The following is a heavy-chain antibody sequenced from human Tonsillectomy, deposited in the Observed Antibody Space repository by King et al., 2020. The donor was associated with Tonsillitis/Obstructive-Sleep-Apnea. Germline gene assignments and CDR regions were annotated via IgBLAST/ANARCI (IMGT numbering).Heavy chain of an antibody. D-gene: IGHD3-22*01. CDR1: GDSIATTTTNH. CDR3: ARLVVPGRFDP. J-gene: IGHJ5*02. V-gene: IGHV4-39*01. Sequence: QLQLQESGPGLVKPSETLSLTCTVSGDSIATTTTNHWAWIRQPPGRGLEWIGTIFYNGDTYYSESLRSRLTMSVDTSKEQFSLKLSSITAADTAVYYCARLVVPGRFDPWGQGTLVTVSS. CDR2: IFYNGDT.